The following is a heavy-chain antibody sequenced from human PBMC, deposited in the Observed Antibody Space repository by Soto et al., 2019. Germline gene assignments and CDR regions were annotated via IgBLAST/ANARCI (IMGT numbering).Heavy chain of an antibody. Sequence: GGSLRLSCAASGFTFSSYAMSWVRQAPGKGLEWVSAISGSGGSTYYADSVKGRFTISRDNSKNTLYLQMNRLRAEDTAVYYCAKARFGWYDGPPGPFDYCGQGYLVTVSS. CDR3: AKARFGWYDGPPGPFDY. J-gene: IGHJ4*02. V-gene: IGHV3-23*01. D-gene: IGHD3-3*01. CDR2: ISGSGGST. CDR1: GFTFSSYA.